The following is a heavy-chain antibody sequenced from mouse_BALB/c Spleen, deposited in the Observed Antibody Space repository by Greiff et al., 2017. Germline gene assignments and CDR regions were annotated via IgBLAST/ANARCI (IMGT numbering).Heavy chain of an antibody. CDR3: ARNRYDDGDYYAMDY. Sequence: VQLQQSGGGLVQPGGSRKLSCAASGFTFSSFGMHWVRQAPEKGLEWVAYLSSGSSTIYYEDKVKGRFTISRDNPKNTLVLQMTSLRSEDTAMYYCARNRYDDGDYYAMDYWGEGTSVTVSS. CDR2: LSSGSSTI. D-gene: IGHD2-14*01. J-gene: IGHJ4*01. CDR1: GFTFSSFG. V-gene: IGHV5-17*02.